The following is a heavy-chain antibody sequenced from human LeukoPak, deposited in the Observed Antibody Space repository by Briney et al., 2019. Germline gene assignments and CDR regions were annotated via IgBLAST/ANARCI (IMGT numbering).Heavy chain of an antibody. CDR2: IHYSGRT. V-gene: IGHV4-59*01. J-gene: IGHJ4*02. CDR3: ARSSPTWDHDY. D-gene: IGHD2/OR15-2a*01. CDR1: GGSIGAYY. Sequence: SETLSLTCTVSGGSIGAYYWSWIRQPPGKGLEYIGWIHYSGRTTYNPSIKNRVTISVDMSKNQFSLKLSSVTAADTAIYYCARSSPTWDHDYWGQGTLVTVSS.